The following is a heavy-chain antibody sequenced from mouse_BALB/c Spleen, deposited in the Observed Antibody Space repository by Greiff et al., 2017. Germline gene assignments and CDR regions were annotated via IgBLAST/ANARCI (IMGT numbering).Heavy chain of an antibody. CDR2: IDPANGNT. CDR3: ARRLLRRYYAMDY. Sequence: EVQLQQSGAELVKPGASVKLSCTASGFNIKDTYMHWVKQRPEQGLEWIGRIDPANGNTKYDPKFQGKATITADTSSNTAYLQLSSLTSEDTAVYYCARRLLRRYYAMDYWGQGTSVTVSS. V-gene: IGHV14-3*02. D-gene: IGHD2-3*01. J-gene: IGHJ4*01. CDR1: GFNIKDTY.